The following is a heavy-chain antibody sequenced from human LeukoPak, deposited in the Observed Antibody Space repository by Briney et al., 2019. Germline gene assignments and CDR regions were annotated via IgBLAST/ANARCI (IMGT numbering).Heavy chain of an antibody. V-gene: IGHV4-4*07. Sequence: WETLSLTCTVSGGSISSYHWSWIRQPAGKGLEWIGRIYTSGSTDYNPSLKSRVTMSVDTSKNQFSLKLKSVTAADTAVYYCARDGDDHYHTIGYYYLNWGQGTLVTVSS. J-gene: IGHJ4*02. CDR3: ARDGDDHYHTIGYYYLN. CDR1: GGSISSYH. CDR2: IYTSGST. D-gene: IGHD3-22*01.